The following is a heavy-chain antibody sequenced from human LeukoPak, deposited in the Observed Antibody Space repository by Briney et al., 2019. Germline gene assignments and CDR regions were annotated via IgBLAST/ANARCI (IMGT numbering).Heavy chain of an antibody. Sequence: ASETLSLTCTVPGGSISSSSYYWGWIRQPPGKGLEWIGSIYYSGSTYYNPSLKSRVTISVDTSKNQFSLKLSSVTAADTAVYYCAREVVVVAAFDIWGQGTMVTVSS. CDR2: IYYSGST. D-gene: IGHD2-15*01. CDR3: AREVVVVAAFDI. V-gene: IGHV4-39*07. J-gene: IGHJ3*02. CDR1: GGSISSSSYY.